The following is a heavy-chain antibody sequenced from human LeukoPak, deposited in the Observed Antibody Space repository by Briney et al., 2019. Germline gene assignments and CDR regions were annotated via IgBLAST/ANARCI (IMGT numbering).Heavy chain of an antibody. D-gene: IGHD3-10*01. CDR3: ARRGSHYVDY. J-gene: IGHJ4*02. V-gene: IGHV4-38-2*01. CDR1: GYSISSGYY. Sequence: SETLSLTCAVSGYSISSGYYWGWIRQPPGKGLEWIGSIYHSGSTYYNPPLKRRVIPSVATSKNRFSLKLSSVTAADTAVYYCARRGSHYVDYWGQGTLVTVSS. CDR2: IYHSGST.